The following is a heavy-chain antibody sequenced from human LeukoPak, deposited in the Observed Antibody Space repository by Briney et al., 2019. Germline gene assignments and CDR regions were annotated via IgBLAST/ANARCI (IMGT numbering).Heavy chain of an antibody. D-gene: IGHD6-13*01. Sequence: PGGALRLSCSGSGFTFSTYAIHWVRQAPGKGLEYVSLINTSGDKTYYADSVKGRFTISRDNSKNTVSLQMSSLRDEDTAMYYCVKDLYKGETSTWYYFDYWGQGTLVTVSS. V-gene: IGHV3-64D*06. CDR2: INTSGDKT. CDR1: GFTFSTYA. CDR3: VKDLYKGETSTWYYFDY. J-gene: IGHJ4*02.